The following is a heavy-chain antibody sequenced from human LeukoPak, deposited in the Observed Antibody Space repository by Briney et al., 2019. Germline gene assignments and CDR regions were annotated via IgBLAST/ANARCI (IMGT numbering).Heavy chain of an antibody. V-gene: IGHV1-18*01. J-gene: IGHJ4*02. CDR3: ARAYRYLWFGELLCFDY. CDR1: GYTFTSYD. Sequence: ASVKVSCKASGYTFTSYDINWMRQATGQGLEWMGRISAYNGNTNYAQKLQGRVTMTTDTSTSTAYMELRSLRSDDTAVYYCARAYRYLWFGELLCFDYWGQGTLVTVSS. D-gene: IGHD3-10*01. CDR2: ISAYNGNT.